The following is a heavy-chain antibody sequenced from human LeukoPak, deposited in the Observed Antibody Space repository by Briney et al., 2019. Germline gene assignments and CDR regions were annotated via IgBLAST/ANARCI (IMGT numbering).Heavy chain of an antibody. J-gene: IGHJ4*02. CDR3: ARASAYGAYFDY. D-gene: IGHD4-17*01. CDR1: GFTFSKYA. Sequence: GGSLRLSCTASGFTFSKYAMNWVRQAPGKGLEWVSVISGSGDRTYYADSVKGRFTISRDNSKNTLYLQMNSLRAEDTAVYYCARASAYGAYFDYWGQGTLVTVSS. CDR2: ISGSGDRT. V-gene: IGHV3-23*01.